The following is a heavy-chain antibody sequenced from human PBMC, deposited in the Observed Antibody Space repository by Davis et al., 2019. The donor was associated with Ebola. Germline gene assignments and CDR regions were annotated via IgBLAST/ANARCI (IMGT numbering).Heavy chain of an antibody. J-gene: IGHJ4*02. D-gene: IGHD6-19*01. CDR2: ISGSGATT. CDR1: GFTFSNYA. Sequence: PGGSLRLSCAASGFTFSNYAMSWVRQAPGKGLEWVSGISGSGATTYYADSVKGRFTISRDNSKNTLYLQMNSLRAEDTAVYYCAREVAVNYFDYWGQGTLVTVSS. CDR3: AREVAVNYFDY. V-gene: IGHV3-23*01.